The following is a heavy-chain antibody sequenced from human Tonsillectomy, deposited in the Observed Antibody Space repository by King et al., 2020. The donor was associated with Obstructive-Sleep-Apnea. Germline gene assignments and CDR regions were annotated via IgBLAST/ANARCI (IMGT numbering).Heavy chain of an antibody. CDR3: ARDPGRNLMVRGVIIPFDY. V-gene: IGHV3-21*01. D-gene: IGHD3-10*01. Sequence: VQLVESGGGLVKPGGSLRLSCAASGFTFSSYSMNWVRQAPGKGLEWVSSISSSSSYIYYADSVKGRFTTSRDNAKNSLYLQMNSLRAEDTAVYYCARDPGRNLMVRGVIIPFDYWGQGTLVTVSS. J-gene: IGHJ4*02. CDR2: ISSSSSYI. CDR1: GFTFSSYS.